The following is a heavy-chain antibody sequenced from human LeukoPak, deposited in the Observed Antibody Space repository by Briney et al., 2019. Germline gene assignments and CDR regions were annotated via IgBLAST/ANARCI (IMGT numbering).Heavy chain of an antibody. CDR3: ARVSEEEDYYDSSGYSEYFDY. CDR2: IYTSGST. Sequence: SETLSLTCTVSGGSISSYYWSWIRQPAGKGLEWIGRIYTSGSTNYNPSLKSRVTMSVDTSKNQFSLELSSVTAADTAVYYCARVSEEEDYYDSSGYSEYFDYWGQGTLVTVSS. D-gene: IGHD3-22*01. J-gene: IGHJ4*02. V-gene: IGHV4-4*07. CDR1: GGSISSYY.